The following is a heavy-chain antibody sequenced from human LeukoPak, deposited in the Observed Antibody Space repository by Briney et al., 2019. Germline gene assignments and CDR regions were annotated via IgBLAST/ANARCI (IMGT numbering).Heavy chain of an antibody. Sequence: GGSLRLSCAASGFTFSSYWMSWVRQAPGKGLEWVANIKQDGSEKYYVDSVKGRFTISRDNAKNSLYLQMNSLRAEDTAVYYCARDPWSYYYYMDVWGKGTTVTVSS. V-gene: IGHV3-7*01. J-gene: IGHJ6*03. CDR1: GFTFSSYW. CDR3: ARDPWSYYYYMDV. CDR2: IKQDGSEK.